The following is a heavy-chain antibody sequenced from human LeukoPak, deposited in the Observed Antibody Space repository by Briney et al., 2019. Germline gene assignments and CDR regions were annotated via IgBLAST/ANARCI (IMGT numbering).Heavy chain of an antibody. Sequence: SETLSLTCTVSGGYISGSSYYWGWIRQPPGKGLEWIGNIYYTGSTYYNPSLKTRVTISIDTSRNQFSLNLSSVTAADAAVYYCARLSRGKFDPWGQGTLVTVSS. CDR1: GGYISGSSYY. CDR2: IYYTGST. V-gene: IGHV4-39*07. D-gene: IGHD3-16*01. CDR3: ARLSRGKFDP. J-gene: IGHJ5*02.